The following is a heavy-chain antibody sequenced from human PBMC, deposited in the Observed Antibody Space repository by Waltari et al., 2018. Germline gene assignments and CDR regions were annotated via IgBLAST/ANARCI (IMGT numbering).Heavy chain of an antibody. CDR3: TTDPSHSGSYYDYYYGMDV. CDR1: GFTFSNAW. Sequence: EVQLVESGGGLVKPGRSLRLSCAASGFTFSNAWMSWVRQAPGKGREWVGRIKSKTDGGTTDYAAPVKGRFTISRDDSKNTLYLQMNSLKTEDTAVYYCTTDPSHSGSYYDYYYGMDVWGQGTTVTVSS. CDR2: IKSKTDGGTT. V-gene: IGHV3-15*01. J-gene: IGHJ6*02. D-gene: IGHD1-26*01.